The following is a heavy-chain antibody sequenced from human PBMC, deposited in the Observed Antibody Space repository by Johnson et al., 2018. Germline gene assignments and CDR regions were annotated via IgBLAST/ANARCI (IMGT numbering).Heavy chain of an antibody. CDR2: IKQDGSEK. Sequence: VQLVESGGGLVQPGGSLRLSCAASGFTFSSYWMSWVRQAPGKGLEWVANIKQDGSEKYYVDSVKGRFTISRDNANNSLYLQMNSLRAEDTAVYYWARDGVVGATRDDAFDIWGQGTMVTVSS. CDR3: ARDGVVGATRDDAFDI. J-gene: IGHJ3*02. CDR1: GFTFSSYW. D-gene: IGHD1-26*01. V-gene: IGHV3-7*01.